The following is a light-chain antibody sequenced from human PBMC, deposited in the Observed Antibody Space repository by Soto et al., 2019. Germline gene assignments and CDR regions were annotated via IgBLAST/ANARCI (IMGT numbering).Light chain of an antibody. CDR1: QSLLHSNGNKY. CDR3: MQALQTLRT. V-gene: IGKV2-28*01. Sequence: DTVMTQSPLSLPVTPGEPASISCRSSQSLLHSNGNKYLDWSLQKPGQSPQVLIYLGSNRASGVPDMFSGSGSGTYFTLKLSRVEAADVGVYHCMQALQTLRTFGQGTKVEIE. J-gene: IGKJ1*01. CDR2: LGS.